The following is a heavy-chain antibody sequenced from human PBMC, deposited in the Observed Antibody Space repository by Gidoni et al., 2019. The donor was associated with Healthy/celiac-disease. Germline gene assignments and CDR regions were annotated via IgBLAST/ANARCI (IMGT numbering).Heavy chain of an antibody. CDR3: ARDAPPLTYYYGSGSYYLDY. CDR2: ISAYNGNT. CDR1: GYTFTSYG. V-gene: IGHV1-18*01. Sequence: QVQLVQSGAEVKKPGASVKVSCKASGYTFTSYGISWVRQAPGQGLEWMGWISAYNGNTSYAQKLQGRVTMTTDTSTSTAYMELRSLRSDDTAVYYCARDAPPLTYYYGSGSYYLDYWGQGTLVTVSS. D-gene: IGHD3-10*01. J-gene: IGHJ4*02.